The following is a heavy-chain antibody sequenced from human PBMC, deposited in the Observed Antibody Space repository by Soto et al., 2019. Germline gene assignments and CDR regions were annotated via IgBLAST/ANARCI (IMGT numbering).Heavy chain of an antibody. CDR3: ARGGRTIFGRYFDY. Sequence: SETLSLTCTVSGGSISSGDYYWSWIRQPPGKGLEWIGYIYYSGSTYYNPSLKSRITISVDTSKNQFSLKLSSVTAADTAVYYCARGGRTIFGRYFDYWGQGTLVTVSS. J-gene: IGHJ4*02. CDR1: GGSISSGDYY. CDR2: IYYSGST. V-gene: IGHV4-30-4*01. D-gene: IGHD3-3*01.